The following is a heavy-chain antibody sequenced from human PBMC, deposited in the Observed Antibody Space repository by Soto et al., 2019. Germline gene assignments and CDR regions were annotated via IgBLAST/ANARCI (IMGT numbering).Heavy chain of an antibody. CDR2: IWYDGSNK. J-gene: IGHJ5*02. CDR1: GFTFSSYG. CDR3: ARDRGVYSGYDWRNNWFDP. D-gene: IGHD5-12*01. Sequence: QVQLVESGGGVVQPGRSLRLSCAASGFTFSSYGMHWVRQAPGKGLERVAVIWYDGSNKYYADSVKGRFTISRDNSKNTLYLQMNGLRAEDTAVYYCARDRGVYSGYDWRNNWFDPWGQGTLVTVSS. V-gene: IGHV3-33*01.